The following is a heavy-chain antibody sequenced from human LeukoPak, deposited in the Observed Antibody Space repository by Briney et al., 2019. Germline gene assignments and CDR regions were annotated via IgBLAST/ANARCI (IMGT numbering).Heavy chain of an antibody. Sequence: GGSLRLSCAASGFTFSSYAMSWVRQAPGKGLEWVAFIRYDGSNKYYADSVKGRFTISRDNSKNTLYLQMNSLRAEDTAVYYCAKDLANSVNWFDPWGQGTLVTVSS. CDR3: AKDLANSVNWFDP. CDR2: IRYDGSNK. V-gene: IGHV3-30*02. J-gene: IGHJ5*02. D-gene: IGHD4/OR15-4a*01. CDR1: GFTFSSYA.